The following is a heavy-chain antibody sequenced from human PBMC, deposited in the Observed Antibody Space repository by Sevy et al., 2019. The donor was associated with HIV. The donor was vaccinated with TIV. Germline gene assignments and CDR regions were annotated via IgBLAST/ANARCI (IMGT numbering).Heavy chain of an antibody. J-gene: IGHJ5*02. V-gene: IGHV3-30-3*01. CDR2: ISYDGSNK. D-gene: IGHD5-12*01. CDR1: GFTFSSYA. Sequence: GGSLRLSCAASGFTFSSYAMHWVRQAPGKGLEWVAVISYDGSNKYYAYSVKGRFTISRDNSKNTLYLQMNSLRAEDTAVYYCAREGRGYQGFSSAYNWFDPWGQGTLVTVSS. CDR3: AREGRGYQGFSSAYNWFDP.